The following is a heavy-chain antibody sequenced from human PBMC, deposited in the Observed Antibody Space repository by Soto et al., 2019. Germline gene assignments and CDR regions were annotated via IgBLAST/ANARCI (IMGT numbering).Heavy chain of an antibody. D-gene: IGHD6-19*01. V-gene: IGHV4-39*01. CDR2: LYYGGST. J-gene: IGHJ1*01. CDR3: ARHYSCGWYFQH. Sequence: AXXTQSLRDTVSGGSIGSTGDFWGFIRQPPGKGLGCIGSLYYGGSTYYNPPLKSRVTIAVDTSKSQFSLKLSSVTAADTAVYYSARHYSCGWYFQHWGQGPLVTVSS. CDR1: GGSIGSTGDF.